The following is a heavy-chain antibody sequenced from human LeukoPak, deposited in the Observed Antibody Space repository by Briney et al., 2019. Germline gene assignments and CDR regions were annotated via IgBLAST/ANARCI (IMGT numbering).Heavy chain of an antibody. D-gene: IGHD6-19*01. V-gene: IGHV1-69*13. CDR3: ASIIAVAGNYYYYGMDV. J-gene: IGHJ6*02. CDR2: IIPIFGTA. CDR1: GGTFSSYA. Sequence: ASVKVSCKASGGTFSSYAISWVRQAPGQGLEWMGGIIPIFGTANYAQKFQSRVTITAGESTSTAYMELSSLRSEDTAVYYCASIIAVAGNYYYYGMDVWGQGTTVTVSS.